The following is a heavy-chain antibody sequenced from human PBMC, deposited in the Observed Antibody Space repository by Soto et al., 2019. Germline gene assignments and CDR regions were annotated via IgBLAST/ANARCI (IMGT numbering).Heavy chain of an antibody. CDR3: GKVLVGATGHTDSDS. V-gene: IGHV4-39*01. CDR1: GCFIDVSSCI. CDR2: IDYNGVT. J-gene: IGHJ4*02. D-gene: IGHD2-15*01. Sequence: SETLSLTSPVSGCFIDVSSCILGRIRQPPGRGLEWIGNIDYNGVTYSNPSLKSRVTISRDTSKNQFSLKLTSVTAADTALYYCGKVLVGATGHTDSDSWGPGTLV.